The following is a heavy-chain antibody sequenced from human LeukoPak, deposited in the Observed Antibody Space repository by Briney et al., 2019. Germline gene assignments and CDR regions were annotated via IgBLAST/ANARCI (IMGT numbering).Heavy chain of an antibody. CDR2: VYYGGAT. D-gene: IGHD3-10*01. CDR3: ARRFVEAPSAFDI. CDR1: GGSISSTTYY. J-gene: IGHJ3*02. V-gene: IGHV4-39*01. Sequence: PSETLSLTCTVSGGSISSTTYYWGWIRQPPGKGLDWIGSVYYGGATYYNPSLKSRVTISVDTSRNQFSLTLSSVTAADTAVYYCARRFVEAPSAFDIWGQGTLVTVSS.